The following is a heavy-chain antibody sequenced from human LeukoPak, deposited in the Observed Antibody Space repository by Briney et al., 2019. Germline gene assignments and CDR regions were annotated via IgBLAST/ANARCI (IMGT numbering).Heavy chain of an antibody. CDR3: ARDYGVRFLEWFLDY. CDR1: GGTFSGYA. J-gene: IGHJ4*02. Sequence: GASVKVSCKASGGTFSGYAISWVRQAPGQGLEWMGGIIPIFGTANYAQKFQGRVTITTDESTSTAYMELSSLRSEDTAVYYCARDYGVRFLEWFLDYWGQGTLVTVSS. CDR2: IIPIFGTA. D-gene: IGHD3-3*01. V-gene: IGHV1-69*05.